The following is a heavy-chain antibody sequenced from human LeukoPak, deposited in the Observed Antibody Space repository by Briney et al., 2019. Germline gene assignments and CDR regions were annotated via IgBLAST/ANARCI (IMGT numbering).Heavy chain of an antibody. CDR3: ATPRGSGSYLAFDY. V-gene: IGHV3-7*01. CDR2: INQDGREE. CDR1: GFSFIGHW. J-gene: IGHJ4*03. Sequence: GGSLRLSCRVSGFSFIGHWMAWVRQTPGKGLQWLANINQDGREEYYVDSVKGRFTISRDNTENSLYLQMNSLRAEDTAVYYCATPRGSGSYLAFDYWGQGTMVTVSS. D-gene: IGHD1-26*01.